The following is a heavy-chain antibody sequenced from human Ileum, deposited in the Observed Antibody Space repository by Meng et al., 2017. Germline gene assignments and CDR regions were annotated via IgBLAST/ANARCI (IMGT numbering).Heavy chain of an antibody. CDR2: INHSGST. CDR3: ARRTGEVDLLDY. D-gene: IGHD7-27*01. Sequence: QVQLQQWGAGLLKPSETLSLTCVAYGGSFSANDWTWIRQPPGKGLEWIGEINHSGSTNYKPSLKSRVTISVDTSKKQFSLKLTSVTAADTAVYYCARRTGEVDLLDYWGQGTLVTVSS. V-gene: IGHV4-34*01. J-gene: IGHJ4*02. CDR1: GGSFSAND.